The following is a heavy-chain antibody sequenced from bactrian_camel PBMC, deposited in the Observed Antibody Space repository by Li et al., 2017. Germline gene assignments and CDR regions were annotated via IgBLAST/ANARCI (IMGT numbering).Heavy chain of an antibody. Sequence: DVQLVESGGGSVQAGGSLRLSYLMSGYTLKEANIDWYRQAPGNECERVARSFHSDGGTDYADSVKGRFTTSRDDAKNTVYLQMNSLKPEDTAVYYCAAAFSYGTCRDVVVSLVAGTPRDYVMDYWGKGTQVTVS. CDR1: GYTLKEAN. CDR2: SFHSDGGT. D-gene: IGHD1*01. V-gene: IGHV3S66*01. J-gene: IGHJ7*01.